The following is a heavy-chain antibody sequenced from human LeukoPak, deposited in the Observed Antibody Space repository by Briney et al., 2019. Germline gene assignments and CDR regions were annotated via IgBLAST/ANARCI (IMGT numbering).Heavy chain of an antibody. V-gene: IGHV3-30*03. CDR2: ISYDGSNK. J-gene: IGHJ6*03. CDR1: GFTFSSYS. Sequence: GGSLRLSCAASGFTFSSYSMNWVRQAPGKGLEWVAVISYDGSNKYYADSVKGRFTISRDNSKNTLYLQMNSLRAEDTAVYYCARDPLAARMGAYYYYYYMDVWGKGTTVTVSS. D-gene: IGHD6-6*01. CDR3: ARDPLAARMGAYYYYYYMDV.